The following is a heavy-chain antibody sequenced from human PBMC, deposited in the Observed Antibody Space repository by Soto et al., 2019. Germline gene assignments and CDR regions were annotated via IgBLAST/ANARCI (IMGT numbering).Heavy chain of an antibody. V-gene: IGHV1-69*01. CDR1: GGTFSSYA. D-gene: IGHD4-17*01. J-gene: IGHJ2*01. CDR3: ARGADYGYQSRRWYFDL. Sequence: QVQLVQSGAEVKKPGSSVKVSCKASGGTFSSYAISWVRQAPGQGLEWMGGIIPIFGTANYAQQFQGRVTITADESTSTAYMELSSLRSEDTAVYYCARGADYGYQSRRWYFDLWGRGTLVTVSS. CDR2: IIPIFGTA.